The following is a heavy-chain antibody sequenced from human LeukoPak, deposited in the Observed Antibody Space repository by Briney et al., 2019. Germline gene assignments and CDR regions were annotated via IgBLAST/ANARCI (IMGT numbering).Heavy chain of an antibody. Sequence: PSETLSLTCAVYGGSFSGYYWSWIRQPPGKGLEWIGSIYYSGSTYYNPSLKSRVTISVDTSKNQFSLKLSSVTAADTAVYYCATVTQEAAAGTYWGQGTLVTVSS. CDR3: ATVTQEAAAGTY. V-gene: IGHV4-34*01. D-gene: IGHD6-13*01. J-gene: IGHJ4*02. CDR1: GGSFSGYY. CDR2: IYYSGST.